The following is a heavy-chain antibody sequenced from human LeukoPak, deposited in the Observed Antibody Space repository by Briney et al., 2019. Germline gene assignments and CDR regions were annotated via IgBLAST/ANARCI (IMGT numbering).Heavy chain of an antibody. CDR2: IYGGSST. CDR1: GFTVSSNY. CDR3: ARVVLYYYYMDV. Sequence: GGSLRLSCAASGFTVSSNYMSWVRQVPGKGLEWVPVIYGGSSTYYADSVKGRFTISRDKSKNTLYLQMNSLRAEDTAVYYCARVVLYYYYMDVWGKGTTVTVSS. J-gene: IGHJ6*03. D-gene: IGHD6-6*01. V-gene: IGHV3-53*01.